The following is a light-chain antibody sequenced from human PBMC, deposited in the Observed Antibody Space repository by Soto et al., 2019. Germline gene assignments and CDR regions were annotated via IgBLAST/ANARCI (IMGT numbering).Light chain of an antibody. CDR3: MQGTYWPRLT. J-gene: IGKJ4*01. Sequence: DVVMTQSPLSLPVTLGQPASISCRSSQSLVYSDGNTYLNWFHQRPGQSPRRLIYKVSNRDSGVPDRFSGSGSGTYITLKISRVEAEDVGVYYCMQGTYWPRLTFGGGTKVEIK. V-gene: IGKV2-30*01. CDR1: QSLVYSDGNTY. CDR2: KVS.